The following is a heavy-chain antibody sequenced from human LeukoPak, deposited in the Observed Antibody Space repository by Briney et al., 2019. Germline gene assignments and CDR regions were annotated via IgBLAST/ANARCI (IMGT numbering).Heavy chain of an antibody. CDR1: GGSFSTNY. CDR3: AREGTAGTNLNWFDP. Sequence: PSETLSLTCTVSGGSFSTNYWSWIRQPPGKGLEWIGYISYSGSTNFDPSLKSRVTISVDTSKNQFSLKLSSVTAADTAVYYCAREGTAGTNLNWFDPWGQGTLVTVSS. V-gene: IGHV4-59*01. CDR2: ISYSGST. D-gene: IGHD1-1*01. J-gene: IGHJ5*02.